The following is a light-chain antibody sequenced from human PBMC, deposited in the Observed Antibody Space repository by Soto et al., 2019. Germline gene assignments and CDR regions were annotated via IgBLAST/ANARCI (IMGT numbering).Light chain of an antibody. V-gene: IGKV1-8*01. J-gene: IGKJ4*01. CDR1: QGISSY. CDR2: AAS. CDR3: QQYYSYPVT. Sequence: AIRMTQSPSSLSESTGDRVTITCRASQGISSYLAWYQQKPGKAPKLLIYAASTLQSGVPSRFSGSGSGTDFTLTISCLQSEDFATYYCQQYYSYPVTFGGGTKVEIK.